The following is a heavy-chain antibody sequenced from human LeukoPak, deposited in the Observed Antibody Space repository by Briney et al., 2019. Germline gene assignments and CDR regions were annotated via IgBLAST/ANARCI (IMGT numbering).Heavy chain of an antibody. CDR2: ISGGGDST. D-gene: IGHD6-19*01. V-gene: IGHV3-23*01. CDR3: AVGERSGWSSNSFDY. CDR1: GFTFNSHV. Sequence: RRSLRLSCAASGFTFNSHVMSWVRQAPRKGLEWVSAISGGGDSTFYADSLKGRFTISRDNSKNTLYLQMNSLRAEDTAVYYCAVGERSGWSSNSFDYWGQGTLVTVSS. J-gene: IGHJ4*02.